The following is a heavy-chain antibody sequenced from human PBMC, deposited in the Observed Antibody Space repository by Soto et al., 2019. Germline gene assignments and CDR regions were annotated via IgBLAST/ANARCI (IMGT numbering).Heavy chain of an antibody. Sequence: SETLSLTCTVSGGSITNYYWSWIRQPAGKGLEWIGRIYTKEGTNYNLSSRNRVTMSVDTSKNQFSLKLDAVTAADTAVYYCARDDYKDGGNNWFDPWGQGTLVTVSS. D-gene: IGHD3-16*01. CDR2: IYTKEGT. CDR3: ARDDYKDGGNNWFDP. V-gene: IGHV4-4*07. CDR1: GGSITNYY. J-gene: IGHJ5*02.